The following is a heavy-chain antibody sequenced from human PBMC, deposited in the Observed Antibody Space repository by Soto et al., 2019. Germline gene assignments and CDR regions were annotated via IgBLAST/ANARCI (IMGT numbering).Heavy chain of an antibody. Sequence: QVQLQESGPRLVKPSQTLSLTCTVSGDSIGSGDYYWTWIRQPPGKGLEWIGYIYYIWTTFYNPSLESRDNISVDTSNNQFSLRVTSVTAADTAVYYCARVSTYYGFVTWGQGTQITVSS. CDR3: ARVSTYYGFVT. D-gene: IGHD3-10*01. J-gene: IGHJ5*02. V-gene: IGHV4-30-4*01. CDR1: GDSIGSGDYY. CDR2: IYYIWTT.